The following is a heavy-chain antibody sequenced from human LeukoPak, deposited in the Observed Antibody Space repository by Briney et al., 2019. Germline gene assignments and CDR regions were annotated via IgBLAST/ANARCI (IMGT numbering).Heavy chain of an antibody. J-gene: IGHJ3*02. Sequence: GGSLRLSCAASGFTFSNYAMSWVRQAPGKGLEWVSAISGSGGSTYYADSVKGRFAISRDNSKNTLYLQMDSLRAEDTAVYYCAKDLAVSLSGAFDIWGQGTMVTVSS. CDR2: ISGSGGST. CDR3: AKDLAVSLSGAFDI. CDR1: GFTFSNYA. V-gene: IGHV3-23*01. D-gene: IGHD3-16*01.